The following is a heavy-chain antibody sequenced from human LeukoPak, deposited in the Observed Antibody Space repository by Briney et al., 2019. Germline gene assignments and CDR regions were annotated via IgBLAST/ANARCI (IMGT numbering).Heavy chain of an antibody. D-gene: IGHD6-19*01. CDR3: ARVLGDSGWYLCWFDP. CDR1: GFTFSSYG. J-gene: IGHJ5*02. V-gene: IGHV3-33*01. Sequence: SGGSLRLSCAASGFTFSSYGMHWVRQAPGKGLEWVAVIWYDGSDKYYADSVKGPFTISRDNSKNTLYLQMNSLRVEDTAVYYCARVLGDSGWYLCWFDPWGQGTLVTLSS. CDR2: IWYDGSDK.